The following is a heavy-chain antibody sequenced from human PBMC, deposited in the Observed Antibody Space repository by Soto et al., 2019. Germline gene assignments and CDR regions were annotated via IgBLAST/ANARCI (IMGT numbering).Heavy chain of an antibody. D-gene: IGHD5-12*01. CDR1: GGSISSSSYY. V-gene: IGHV4-39*01. CDR3: ARHQAERWPRVGAADY. CDR2: IYYSGST. Sequence: SETLSLTCTVSGGSISSSSYYWGWIRQPPGKGLEWIGSIYYSGSTYYNPSLKSRVTISVDTSKNQFSLKLSSVTAADTAVYYCARHQAERWPRVGAADYWGQGTLVTVSS. J-gene: IGHJ4*02.